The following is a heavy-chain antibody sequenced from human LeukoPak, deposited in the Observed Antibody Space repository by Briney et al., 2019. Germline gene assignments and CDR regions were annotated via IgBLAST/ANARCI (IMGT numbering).Heavy chain of an antibody. CDR3: ARDGCTNGVCRFDY. CDR1: GGSISSGGYY. CDR2: IYYSGST. Sequence: PSETLSLTCTVSGGSISSGGYYWSWIRQHPGKGLEWIGYIYYSGSTYYNPSLKSRVTISVDTSKNQFSLKLGSVTAADTAVYYCARDGCTNGVCRFDYWGQGTLVTVSS. V-gene: IGHV4-31*03. D-gene: IGHD2-8*01. J-gene: IGHJ4*02.